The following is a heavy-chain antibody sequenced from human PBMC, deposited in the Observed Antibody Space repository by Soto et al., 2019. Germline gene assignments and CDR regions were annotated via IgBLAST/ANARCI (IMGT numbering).Heavy chain of an antibody. V-gene: IGHV1-69*01. CDR1: GGTFSSYA. CDR2: IIPIFGTA. J-gene: IGHJ6*02. Sequence: QVPLVQSGAEVKKPGSSVKVSCKASGGTFSSYAISWVRQAPGQGLEWMGGIIPIFGTANYAQKFQGRVTITADESTSTAYMELSSLRSEDTAVYYCARYDILTGYSYYYYGMDVWGQGTTVTVSS. CDR3: ARYDILTGYSYYYYGMDV. D-gene: IGHD3-9*01.